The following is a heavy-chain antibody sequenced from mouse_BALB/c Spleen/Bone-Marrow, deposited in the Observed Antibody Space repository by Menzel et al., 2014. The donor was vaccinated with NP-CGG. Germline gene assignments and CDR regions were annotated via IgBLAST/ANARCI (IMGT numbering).Heavy chain of an antibody. CDR3: AREGRLRRGYFYVRDF. Sequence: VQLKQSGPELVKPGASVKMSCKASGYTFTGYVMHWVKQEPGQGLEWIGYINPYSDGTKYNEKFKGKATLTSDKSSSTAYMELSSLTSEDSAVYYCAREGRLRRGYFYVRDFWGQGASVTVSS. D-gene: IGHD2-4*01. J-gene: IGHJ4*01. V-gene: IGHV1-14*01. CDR1: GYTFTGYV. CDR2: INPYSDGT.